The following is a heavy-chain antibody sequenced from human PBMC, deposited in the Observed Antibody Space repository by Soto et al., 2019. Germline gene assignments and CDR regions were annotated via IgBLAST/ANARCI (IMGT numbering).Heavy chain of an antibody. CDR2: IYYSGTT. V-gene: IGHV4-28*01. J-gene: IGHJ4*02. CDR3: ARKERKPAAIWN. D-gene: IGHD2-2*01. Sequence: QVHLQESGPGLVRPSDTLSLTCAVSGFSIGSNNWWGWIRQPPGKGLEWIGNIYYSGTTQFNPSLKSRVTMSIVGAGNQFSLRLSSVTAADTAVYYCARKERKPAAIWNWGQGTLVTVSS. CDR1: GFSIGSNNW.